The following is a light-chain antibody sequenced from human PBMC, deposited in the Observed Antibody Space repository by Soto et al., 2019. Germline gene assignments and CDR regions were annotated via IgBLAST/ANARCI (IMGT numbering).Light chain of an antibody. CDR3: QQYNNCPFT. Sequence: EIVMTQSPATLSVSPGERATLSCRASQSISNNLAWYQQKPGQAPRLLIYGASTRATGIPATFSGSGSGTEFTLTISSLQYEDFAVYYCQQYNNCPFTFGPGTKVDIK. V-gene: IGKV3-15*01. CDR1: QSISNN. CDR2: GAS. J-gene: IGKJ3*01.